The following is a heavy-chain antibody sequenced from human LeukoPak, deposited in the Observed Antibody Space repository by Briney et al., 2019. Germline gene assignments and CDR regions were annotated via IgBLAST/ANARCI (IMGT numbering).Heavy chain of an antibody. CDR1: GFTFSVYS. Sequence: GGSLRLSCAASGFTFSVYSIDWVRQAPGKGLEWVAVISYDGSNKYYADSVKGRFTISRDNSKNTLYLQMNGLRAEDTAVYYCAKDIEEWLVRGGGCFDYWGQGTLVSVS. J-gene: IGHJ4*02. V-gene: IGHV3-30*18. CDR3: AKDIEEWLVRGGGCFDY. CDR2: ISYDGSNK. D-gene: IGHD6-19*01.